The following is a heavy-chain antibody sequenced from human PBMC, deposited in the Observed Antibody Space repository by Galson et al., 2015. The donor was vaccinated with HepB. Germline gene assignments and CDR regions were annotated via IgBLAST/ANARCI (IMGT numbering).Heavy chain of an antibody. V-gene: IGHV3-64D*06. J-gene: IGHJ4*02. CDR3: VKDFGRDYDFWSGYYTGYYFDY. D-gene: IGHD3-3*01. CDR1: GFTFSSYA. CDR2: ISSNGGST. Sequence: SLRLSCAASGFTFSSYAMHWVRQAPGKGLEYVSAISSNGGSTYYADSVKGRFTISRDNSKNTLYLQMSSLRAEDTAVYYCVKDFGRDYDFWSGYYTGYYFDYWGQGTLVTVSS.